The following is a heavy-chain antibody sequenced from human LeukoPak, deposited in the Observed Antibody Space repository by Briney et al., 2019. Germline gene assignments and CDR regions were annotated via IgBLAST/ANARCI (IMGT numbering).Heavy chain of an antibody. CDR3: ARHLLWFGELRSILHWVDP. Sequence: SETLSLTCTVSGGSISSSSYYWGCIPQPTGKGLEWIGSIYYSWSTYYNPSLNSRVTISVDTSKNQCSLKLSSVTAADTAVYYCARHLLWFGELRSILHWVDPWGQGTLVTVSS. CDR1: GGSISSSSYY. D-gene: IGHD3-10*01. J-gene: IGHJ5*02. V-gene: IGHV4-39*01. CDR2: IYYSWST.